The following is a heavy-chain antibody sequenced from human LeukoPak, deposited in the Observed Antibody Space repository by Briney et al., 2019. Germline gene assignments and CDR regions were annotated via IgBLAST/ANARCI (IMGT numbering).Heavy chain of an antibody. J-gene: IGHJ1*01. V-gene: IGHV1-2*02. Sequence: ASVKVSCKASGYTFVGYYLHWVRQAPGQGLEWMAWIDPYTGNTHYAQKFQGRITVTRDTSISTTYMELSWLTCDDTALYYCAREYSASEHWGQGTLVTVSS. CDR2: IDPYTGNT. D-gene: IGHD5-12*01. CDR1: GYTFVGYY. CDR3: AREYSASEH.